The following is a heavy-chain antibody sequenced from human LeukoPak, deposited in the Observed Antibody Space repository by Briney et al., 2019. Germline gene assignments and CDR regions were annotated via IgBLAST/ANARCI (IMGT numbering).Heavy chain of an antibody. CDR2: IIPIFGTA. J-gene: IGHJ4*02. D-gene: IGHD6-19*01. CDR1: GGTFSSYA. CDR3: AGSSGWYPTYYFDY. V-gene: IGHV1-69*06. Sequence: LVKVSCKASGGTFSSYAISWVRQAPGQGLEWMGGIIPIFGTANYAQKFQGRVTITADKSTSTAYMELSSLRSEDTAVYYCAGSSGWYPTYYFDYWGQGTLVTVPS.